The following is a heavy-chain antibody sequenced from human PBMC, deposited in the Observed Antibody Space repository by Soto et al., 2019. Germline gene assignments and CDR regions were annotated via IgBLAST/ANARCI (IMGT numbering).Heavy chain of an antibody. Sequence: QVQLVQSGPEVKKPGASVKVSCKTSGYTFTNYGISWVRQAPGQGLEWMGWTNTYNGNTKYAQDLQGRVTMTADTSTNTAYLDLRSLRSNDTAVFFCARGRTPDYFDFWGQGKLVTVSS. CDR1: GYTFTNYG. CDR2: TNTYNGNT. V-gene: IGHV1-18*04. J-gene: IGHJ4*02. CDR3: ARGRTPDYFDF.